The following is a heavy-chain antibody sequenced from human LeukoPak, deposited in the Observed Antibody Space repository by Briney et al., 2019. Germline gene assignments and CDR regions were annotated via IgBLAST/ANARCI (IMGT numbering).Heavy chain of an antibody. CDR1: GGSFSGYY. V-gene: IGHV4-34*01. Sequence: PSETLSLTCAVYGGSFSGYYWSWIRQPPGKGLEWIGEINHSGSTNYNPSLKSRVTISVDTSKNQFSLKLSSVTPEDTAVYYCAGFGKTDAFDIWGQGTMVTVSS. CDR2: INHSGST. D-gene: IGHD3-16*01. CDR3: AGFGKTDAFDI. J-gene: IGHJ3*02.